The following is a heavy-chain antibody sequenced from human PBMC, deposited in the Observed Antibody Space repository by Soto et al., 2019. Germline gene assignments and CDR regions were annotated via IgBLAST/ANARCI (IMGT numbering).Heavy chain of an antibody. Sequence: SETLSLTCAVYGGSFSGYYWSWIRQPPGKGLEWIGEINHSGSTNYNPSLKSRVTISVDTSKNQFSLKLSSVTAADTAVYYCARASPLHLGELSYFDYWGQGTLVTVSS. D-gene: IGHD3-16*02. CDR2: INHSGST. CDR1: GGSFSGYY. V-gene: IGHV4-34*01. CDR3: ARASPLHLGELSYFDY. J-gene: IGHJ4*02.